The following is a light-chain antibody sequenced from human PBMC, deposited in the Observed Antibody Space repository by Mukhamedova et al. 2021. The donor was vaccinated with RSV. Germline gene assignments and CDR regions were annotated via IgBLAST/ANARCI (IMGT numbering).Light chain of an antibody. CDR1: QSIRSTF. CDR3: QQHSDWPLT. V-gene: IGKV3-11*02. CDR2: AIS. Sequence: GESATLSCRASQSIRSTFLAWYQQKPGQAPRLLIYAISNRATGIPARFSGSGSGRDFSLTISSLQPEDSAVYYCQQHSDWPLTFGG. J-gene: IGKJ4*01.